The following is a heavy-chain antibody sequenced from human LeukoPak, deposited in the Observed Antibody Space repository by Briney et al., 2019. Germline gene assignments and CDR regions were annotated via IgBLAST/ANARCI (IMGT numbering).Heavy chain of an antibody. D-gene: IGHD5-12*01. CDR2: INHSGST. CDR3: ARGSNDGYETFDY. Sequence: PSETLSLTCAVYGGSFSGYYWSWIRQPPGKGLEWIGEINHSGSTNYNPSLKGRVTISVDTSKNQFSLKLSSVTAADTAVYYCARGSNDGYETFDYWGQGTLVTVSS. CDR1: GGSFSGYY. J-gene: IGHJ4*02. V-gene: IGHV4-34*01.